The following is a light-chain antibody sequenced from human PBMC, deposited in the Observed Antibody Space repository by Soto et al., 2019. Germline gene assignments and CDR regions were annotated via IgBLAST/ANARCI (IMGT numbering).Light chain of an antibody. CDR1: QETTNS. V-gene: IGKV1-33*01. CDR2: GAS. CDR3: QQLTNFRFT. Sequence: DIPMTQSPSSLSASVGHRVTITCQASQETTNSLNCSHQDPGKAPQLLIYGASTLQSGVPSRFSGSGSGTDFTLTISSLQPEDFATYYCQQLTNFRFTFGQGTKLDIK. J-gene: IGKJ2*01.